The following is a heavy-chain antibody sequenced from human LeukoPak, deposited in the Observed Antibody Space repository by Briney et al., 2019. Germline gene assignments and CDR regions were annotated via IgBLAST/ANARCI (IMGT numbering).Heavy chain of an antibody. V-gene: IGHV4-59*01. CDR1: GGSISSYY. CDR3: ARGSIAALGY. J-gene: IGHJ4*02. D-gene: IGHD6-6*01. CDR2: IYYSGST. Sequence: SETLSLTCTVSGGSISSYYWSWIRQPPGKGLEWIGYIYYSGSTNYNPSLKSRVTISVDTSKNQFSLKLSSMTAADTAVYCCARGSIAALGYWGQGTLVTVSS.